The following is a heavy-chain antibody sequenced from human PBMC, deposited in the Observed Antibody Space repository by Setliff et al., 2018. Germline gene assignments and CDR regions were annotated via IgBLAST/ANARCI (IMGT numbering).Heavy chain of an antibody. Sequence: ASVKVSCKASGYTFTSYAMNWVRQAPGQGLEWMGWISGYNGNTNYGQKFQGRVTMTTDSSKNTVYMELKTLRFDDTAFYYCARAPRWGAGKALDYWGQGTLVTVSS. CDR2: ISGYNGNT. CDR3: ARAPRWGAGKALDY. V-gene: IGHV1-18*01. J-gene: IGHJ4*02. CDR1: GYTFTSYA. D-gene: IGHD3-16*01.